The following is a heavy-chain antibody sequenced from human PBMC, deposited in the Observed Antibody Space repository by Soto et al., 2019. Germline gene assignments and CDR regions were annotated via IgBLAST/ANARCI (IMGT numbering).Heavy chain of an antibody. D-gene: IGHD2-21*01. V-gene: IGHV3-9*01. CDR2: ISWNSGSI. Sequence: EVQLVEPGGGLVQPGRSLRLSCAASGFTFDDYAMHWVRQAPGKGLEWVSGISWNSGSIGYADSVKGRFTISRDNAKNSLYLQMNSLRAEDTALYYCAKGAAAIDQTYYFDYWGQGTLVTVSS. J-gene: IGHJ4*02. CDR1: GFTFDDYA. CDR3: AKGAAAIDQTYYFDY.